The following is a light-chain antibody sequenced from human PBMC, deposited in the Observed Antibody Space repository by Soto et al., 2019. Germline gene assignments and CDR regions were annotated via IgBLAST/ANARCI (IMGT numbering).Light chain of an antibody. V-gene: IGKV3-15*01. Sequence: VMTQSLAILSVSPGERVTLSCRASQSVMNSLAWYQQRPGQAPRLLIHGASTRATGIPARFSGSGSGTEFTLTISSLQSEDFAVYYCQQYHNWPPYTFGKGTKLEI. CDR3: QQYHNWPPYT. CDR2: GAS. J-gene: IGKJ2*01. CDR1: QSVMNS.